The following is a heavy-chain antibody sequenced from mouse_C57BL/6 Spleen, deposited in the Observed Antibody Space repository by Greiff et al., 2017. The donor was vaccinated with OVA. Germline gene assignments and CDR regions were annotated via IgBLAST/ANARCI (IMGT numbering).Heavy chain of an antibody. CDR1: GYTFTDYY. V-gene: IGHV1-76*01. D-gene: IGHD2-4*01. J-gene: IGHJ2*01. CDR2: IYPGSGNT. Sequence: VQLQQSGAELVRPGASVKLSCKASGYTFTDYYINWVKQRPGQGLEWIARIYPGSGNTYYNEKFKGKATLTAEKSSSTAYMQLSSLTSEDSAVYFCARGDYGGGFDFWGQGTTLTVSS. CDR3: ARGDYGGGFDF.